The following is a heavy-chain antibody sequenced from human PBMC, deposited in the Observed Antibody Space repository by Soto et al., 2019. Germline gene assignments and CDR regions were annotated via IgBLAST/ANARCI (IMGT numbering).Heavy chain of an antibody. J-gene: IGHJ4*02. D-gene: IGHD2-15*01. Sequence: QVQLVESGGGVVQPGRSLRLSCAASGFTFSSYGMHWVRQAPGKGLEWVAVIWYDGSNKYYADSVKGRFTISRDNSKNTLYLQMNSLRAEDTAVYYYARDSDIGGGDYWGQGTLVTVSS. CDR1: GFTFSSYG. CDR3: ARDSDIGGGDY. V-gene: IGHV3-33*01. CDR2: IWYDGSNK.